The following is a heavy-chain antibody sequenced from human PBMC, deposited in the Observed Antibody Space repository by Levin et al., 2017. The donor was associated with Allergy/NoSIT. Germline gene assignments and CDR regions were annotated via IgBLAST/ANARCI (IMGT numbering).Heavy chain of an antibody. CDR3: AKGSQGAAWYNWFDP. V-gene: IGHV3-23*01. Sequence: SCAASGFTFSTYAMHWVRQAPGKGLEWVSGISSTGGATYYADSVKGRLTISRDNSKNTVYLQMNGLTAADPAVYYCAKGSQGAAWYNWFDPWGQGTLVTVSS. CDR2: ISSTGGAT. CDR1: GFTFSTYA. D-gene: IGHD3-10*01. J-gene: IGHJ5*02.